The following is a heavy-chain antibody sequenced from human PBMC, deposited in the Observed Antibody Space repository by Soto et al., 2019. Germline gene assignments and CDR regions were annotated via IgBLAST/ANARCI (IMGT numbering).Heavy chain of an antibody. D-gene: IGHD3-22*01. CDR3: AKDPYCYDCSDEFDI. CDR1: GYALSSHP. Sequence: TERHPCAPAGYALSSHPISWVRLSPGKGLEWVSSIGGRVVSTYYAVSVKGLFTISRDNCKNTLYLQMNSLRSEDTAVYYCAKDPYCYDCSDEFDIWGQGTMVTIS. J-gene: IGHJ3*02. CDR2: IGGRVVST. V-gene: IGHV3-23*01.